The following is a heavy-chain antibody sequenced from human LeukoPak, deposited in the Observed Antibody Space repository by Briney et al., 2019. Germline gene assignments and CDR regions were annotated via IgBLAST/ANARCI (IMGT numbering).Heavy chain of an antibody. D-gene: IGHD3-22*01. Sequence: GGSLRLACAASGFTFSSYAMSWVRQAPGKGLEWVSAISGSGGSTYYADSVKGRFSISRDSSKNTVLLQMNTLRAEDTAVYYCAKRRDYDSTGYYFTPYYFDYWGQGTLVTVSS. V-gene: IGHV3-23*01. J-gene: IGHJ4*02. CDR3: AKRRDYDSTGYYFTPYYFDY. CDR2: ISGSGGST. CDR1: GFTFSSYA.